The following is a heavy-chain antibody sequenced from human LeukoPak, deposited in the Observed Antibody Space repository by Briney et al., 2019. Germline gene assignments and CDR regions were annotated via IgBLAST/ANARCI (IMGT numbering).Heavy chain of an antibody. V-gene: IGHV3-30*18. D-gene: IGHD3-10*01. CDR3: TKDLVRGTMTTSDY. J-gene: IGHJ4*02. CDR1: GFTFSAYG. Sequence: QPGGSLRLSCVASGFTFSAYGMHWVRQAPGRGLEWVAVISYDGSNKYYADSVRGRFAISRDKSKNTLYLQMSSLRAEDTAVYYCTKDLVRGTMTTSDYWGRGTLVTVSS. CDR2: ISYDGSNK.